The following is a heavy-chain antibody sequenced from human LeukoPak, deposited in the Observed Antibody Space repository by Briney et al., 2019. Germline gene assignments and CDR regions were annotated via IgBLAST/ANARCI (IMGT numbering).Heavy chain of an antibody. D-gene: IGHD3-10*01. CDR1: GYTFTSYD. J-gene: IGHJ5*02. CDR3: ARARGRVLLWFGDFDP. CDR2: MNPDSGNT. V-gene: IGHV1-8*01. Sequence: GASVKVSCKASGYTFTSYDINWVRQATGQGLEWMGWMNPDSGNTGYAQKFQGRVIMTRNTSITTAYMELSSLTSEDTAVYYCARARGRVLLWFGDFDPWGQGTLVTVSS.